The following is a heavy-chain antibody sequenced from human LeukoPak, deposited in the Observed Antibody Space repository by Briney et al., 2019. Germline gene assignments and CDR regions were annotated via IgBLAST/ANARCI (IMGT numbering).Heavy chain of an antibody. V-gene: IGHV3-30*02. CDR1: GFTFSSYG. Sequence: GGSLRLSCAASGFTFSSYGMHWVRQAPGKGLEWVAFIRYDGSNKYYADSVKGRFTISRDNSKNTLYLQMNGLRAEDTAVYYCAKKGYDFWTLTDYWGQGTLVTVSS. D-gene: IGHD3-3*01. J-gene: IGHJ4*02. CDR3: AKKGYDFWTLTDY. CDR2: IRYDGSNK.